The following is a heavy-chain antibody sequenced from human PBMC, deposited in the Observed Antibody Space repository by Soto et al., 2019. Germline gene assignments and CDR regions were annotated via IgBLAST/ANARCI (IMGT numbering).Heavy chain of an antibody. CDR3: ARGPGGPDGPGDY. CDR1: GGTFSSYA. D-gene: IGHD2-15*01. J-gene: IGHJ4*02. V-gene: IGHV1-69*05. Sequence: ASVKVSCKASGGTFSSYAISWVRQAPGQGLEWMGGIIPIFGTANYAQKFQGRVTITRDTSASTAYMDLSSLRSEDTAVYYCARGPGGPDGPGDYWGQGTLVTVSS. CDR2: IIPIFGTA.